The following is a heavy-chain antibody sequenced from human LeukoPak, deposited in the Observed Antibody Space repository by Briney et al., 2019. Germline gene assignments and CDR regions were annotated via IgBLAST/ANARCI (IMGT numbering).Heavy chain of an antibody. Sequence: GGSLRLSCAASGFTFSSYAMHWVRQAPGKGLEWVAVISYDGSNKYYADSVKGRFTISRDNSKNTLYLQMNSLRAEDTAVYYCARDGMVYAYFYYYGMDVWGQGTTVTVSS. V-gene: IGHV3-30*04. CDR1: GFTFSSYA. CDR3: ARDGMVYAYFYYYGMDV. D-gene: IGHD2-8*01. J-gene: IGHJ6*02. CDR2: ISYDGSNK.